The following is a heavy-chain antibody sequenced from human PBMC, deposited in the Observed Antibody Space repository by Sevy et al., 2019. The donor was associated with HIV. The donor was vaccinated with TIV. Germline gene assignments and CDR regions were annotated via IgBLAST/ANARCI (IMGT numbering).Heavy chain of an antibody. CDR3: ARYLLWDSNYYYYYGMDV. Sequence: ASVKVSCKASGYTCTSYGISWVRQAPRQGLEWIGWISAYNGNTNYAQKLQGRVTMTTDTSTSTAYMELRSLRSDDTAVYYCARYLLWDSNYYYYYGMDVWGQGTTVTVSS. CDR1: GYTCTSYG. D-gene: IGHD4-4*01. V-gene: IGHV1-18*01. CDR2: ISAYNGNT. J-gene: IGHJ6*02.